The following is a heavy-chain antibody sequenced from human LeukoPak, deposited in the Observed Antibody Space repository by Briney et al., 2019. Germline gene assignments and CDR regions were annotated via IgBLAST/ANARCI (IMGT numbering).Heavy chain of an antibody. CDR1: GFTFDDYA. D-gene: IGHD4-23*01. CDR3: ATWPVVTGVMNYGMDV. V-gene: IGHV3-9*01. Sequence: GGSLRLSCAASGFTFDDYAMHWVRQAPGKGLEGVSGISWNSGSIGYADSVKGRFTISRDNAKNSLYLQMNSLRAEDTALYYCATWPVVTGVMNYGMDVWGQGTTVTVSS. J-gene: IGHJ6*02. CDR2: ISWNSGSI.